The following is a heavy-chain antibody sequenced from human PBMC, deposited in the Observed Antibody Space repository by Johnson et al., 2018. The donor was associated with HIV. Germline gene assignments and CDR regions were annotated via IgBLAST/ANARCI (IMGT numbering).Heavy chain of an antibody. D-gene: IGHD2-8*02. CDR3: ARGGDIVLVVYAMGHDAFDI. J-gene: IGHJ3*02. V-gene: IGHV3-30*19. Sequence: QVQLVESGGGVVQPGRSLRLSCAASGFTFSSYGMHSVRQAPGQGLEWVAVISYDGSNKYYADSAKGRFTTPSSNAKNPLYVQMNSLRAEDTALYYCARGGDIVLVVYAMGHDAFDIWGQGTMVTVSS. CDR2: ISYDGSNK. CDR1: GFTFSSYG.